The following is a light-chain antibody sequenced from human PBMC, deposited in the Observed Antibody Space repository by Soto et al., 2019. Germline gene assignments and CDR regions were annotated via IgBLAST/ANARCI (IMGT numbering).Light chain of an antibody. V-gene: IGKV3-20*01. Sequence: EIVLTQSPGTLSLSPGERVTLSCRASQSVTSTYLAWYQQKPGQAPRLLIYDASTRATGIPDRFSGSGSGTDFTLTISRLEPEVFAVYYCQQYGRSPGLLTVGPGTKVDIK. CDR1: QSVTSTY. CDR2: DAS. CDR3: QQYGRSPGLLT. J-gene: IGKJ3*01.